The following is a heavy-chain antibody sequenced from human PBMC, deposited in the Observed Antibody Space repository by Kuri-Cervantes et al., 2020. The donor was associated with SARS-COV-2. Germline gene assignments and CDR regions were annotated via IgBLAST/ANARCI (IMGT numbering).Heavy chain of an antibody. Sequence: GGSLRLSCAASGFTFSSYGMHWVRQAPGKGLEWVAVISYDGSNKYYADSVKGRFTISRDNSKNTLYLQMNSLRAEDTAVYYCARKKEYSSSSVISYYYYMDVWGKGTTVTVSS. J-gene: IGHJ6*03. CDR1: GFTFSSYG. CDR3: ARKKEYSSSSVISYYYYMDV. CDR2: ISYDGSNK. D-gene: IGHD6-6*01. V-gene: IGHV3-30*03.